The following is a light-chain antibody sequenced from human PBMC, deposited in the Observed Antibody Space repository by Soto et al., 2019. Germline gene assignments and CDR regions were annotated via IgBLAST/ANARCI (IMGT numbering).Light chain of an antibody. CDR2: AAS. CDR1: QGISSY. CDR3: QQYYSYPLT. J-gene: IGKJ1*01. V-gene: IGKV1-8*01. Sequence: IQITQSPSSLSASVGDRVTITCRASQGISSYLAWYQQKPGKAPKLLIYAASTLQSGVPSRFSGSGSGTDFTLTISCLQSEDFATYYCQQYYSYPLTFGQGTKVDIK.